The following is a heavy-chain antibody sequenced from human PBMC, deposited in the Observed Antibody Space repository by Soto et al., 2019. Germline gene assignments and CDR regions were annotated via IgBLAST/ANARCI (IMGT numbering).Heavy chain of an antibody. CDR2: IYYSGST. J-gene: IGHJ4*01. Sequence: TLSRTCAVSGGSISSGGYYWSWIRQHPGKGLEWIGYIYYSGSTYYNPSLKSRVTISVDTSKNQFSLKLSAVTAADTAVYYFVRLDIVTTRSFDCWGHGSLVTV. V-gene: IGHV4-31*11. CDR3: VRLDIVTTRSFDC. D-gene: IGHD5-12*01. CDR1: GGSISSGGYY.